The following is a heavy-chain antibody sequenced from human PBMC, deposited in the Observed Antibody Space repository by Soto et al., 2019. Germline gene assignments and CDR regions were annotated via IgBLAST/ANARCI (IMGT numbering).Heavy chain of an antibody. D-gene: IGHD2-15*01. CDR1: GFTFSSYA. CDR3: AKGTLRWWSGVTCYPFDS. Sequence: EVQLLESGGGLEQPGGSVRLSCAASGFTFSSYAMTWVRQAPGKGLECVSVITSSGDATAYADSVKGRFTMSRDNSKNTLFLQMNSLRVEDTAVYYGAKGTLRWWSGVTCYPFDSWGQGTLVTVSS. V-gene: IGHV3-23*01. CDR2: ITSSGDAT. J-gene: IGHJ4*02.